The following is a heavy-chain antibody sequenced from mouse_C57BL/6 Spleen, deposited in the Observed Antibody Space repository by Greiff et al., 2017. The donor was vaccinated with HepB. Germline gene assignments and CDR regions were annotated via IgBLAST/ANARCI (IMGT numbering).Heavy chain of an antibody. D-gene: IGHD2-4*01. CDR3: ARLGDYDGGAFDY. CDR2: FHPYNDDT. V-gene: IGHV1-47*01. CDR1: GYTFTTYP. J-gene: IGHJ2*01. Sequence: QVHVKQSGAELVKPGASVKMSCKASGYTFTTYPIEWMKQNHGKSLEWIGNFHPYNDDTKYNEKFKGKATLTVEKSSSTVYLELSRLTSDDSAVYYCARLGDYDGGAFDYWGQGTTLTVSS.